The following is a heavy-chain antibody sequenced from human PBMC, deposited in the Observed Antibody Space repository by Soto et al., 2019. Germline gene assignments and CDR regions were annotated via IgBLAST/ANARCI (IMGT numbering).Heavy chain of an antibody. CDR1: GGSMSSAGYS. CDR3: ARVPDV. J-gene: IGHJ6*02. CDR2: IYHNGSP. Sequence: QLQLQEYGSGLVKPSQTLSLTCAVSGGSMSSAGYSWSWIRQPPGKGLEWIGYIYHNGSPYYNPSLKSRVTISVDRSKNQFSLKLSSVTAADTAVYYCARVPDVWGQGTTVTVSS. V-gene: IGHV4-30-2*01.